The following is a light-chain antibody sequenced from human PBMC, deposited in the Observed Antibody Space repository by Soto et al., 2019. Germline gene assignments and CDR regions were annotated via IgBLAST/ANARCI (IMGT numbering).Light chain of an antibody. Sequence: QSALAQPASVSGSTGQSITIFCTGTSSDVGSYNYVSWYQQHPGRAPKLMIYDVTNRPSGVSNRFSGSKSGSTASLTISGLQAEDEADYFCTSYTTTSTYVFRTGTKVTVL. V-gene: IGLV2-14*03. J-gene: IGLJ1*01. CDR3: TSYTTTSTYV. CDR2: DVT. CDR1: SSDVGSYNY.